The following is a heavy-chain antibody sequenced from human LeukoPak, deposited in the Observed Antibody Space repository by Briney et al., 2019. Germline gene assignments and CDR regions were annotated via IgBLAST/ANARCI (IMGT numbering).Heavy chain of an antibody. CDR1: GGSISSYY. CDR3: ARHDPIVGTPDAFDI. Sequence: PSETLSLICTVSGGSISSYYWSWIRQPPGKGLEWIAYIYYSGSTDYNPSLKSRVTISLDTSKNQFSLKLSSVTAADTAVYYCARHDPIVGTPDAFDIWGQGTMVTVSS. V-gene: IGHV4-59*08. D-gene: IGHD1-26*01. CDR2: IYYSGST. J-gene: IGHJ3*02.